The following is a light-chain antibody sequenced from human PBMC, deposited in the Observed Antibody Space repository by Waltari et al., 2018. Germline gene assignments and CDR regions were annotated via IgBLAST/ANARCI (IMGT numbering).Light chain of an antibody. Sequence: QSALTQAASVSGSPGQSITITCTGTSSDVGFYNYVSWYQQHPGKAPKLIIFDVSNRPSGVSDRSSGSKSGNTASLTISGLQAEDDADYYCSSYTTSSSYVFGTGTTVTVL. V-gene: IGLV2-14*03. CDR2: DVS. J-gene: IGLJ1*01. CDR1: SSDVGFYNY. CDR3: SSYTTSSSYV.